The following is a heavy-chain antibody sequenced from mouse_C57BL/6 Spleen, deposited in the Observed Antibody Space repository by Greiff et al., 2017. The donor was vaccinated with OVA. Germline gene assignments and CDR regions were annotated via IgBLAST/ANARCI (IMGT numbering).Heavy chain of an antibody. V-gene: IGHV1-82*01. J-gene: IGHJ1*03. CDR1: GYAFSSSW. Sequence: VQLQESGPELVKPGASVKISCKASGYAFSSSWMNWVKQRPGKGLEWIGRIYPGDGDTNYNGKFKGKATRTANKSSSKAYMQFSSLTAEDSAVSICARGRTTGLPMDVWGTGTSVTVSS. CDR2: IYPGDGDT. CDR3: ARGRTTGLPMDV. D-gene: IGHD2-12*01.